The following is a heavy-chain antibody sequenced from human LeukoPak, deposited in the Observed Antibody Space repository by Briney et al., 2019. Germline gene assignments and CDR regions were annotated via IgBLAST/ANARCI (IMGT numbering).Heavy chain of an antibody. CDR2: ISSSSSTI. V-gene: IGHV3-48*04. CDR1: GFTFSSYS. D-gene: IGHD2-2*01. CDR3: ARVVVVPARYYYYMDV. Sequence: GGSLRLSCAASGFTFSSYSMNWVCQAPGKGLEWVSYISSSSSTIYYADSVKGRFTISRDNAKNSLYLQMNSLRAEDTAVYYCARVVVVPARYYYYMDVWGKGTTVTVSS. J-gene: IGHJ6*03.